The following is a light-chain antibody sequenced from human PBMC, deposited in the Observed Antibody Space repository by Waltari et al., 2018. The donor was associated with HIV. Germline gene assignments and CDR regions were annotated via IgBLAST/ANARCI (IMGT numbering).Light chain of an antibody. CDR3: AAWDDSLNGVV. CDR1: SSNIGSNT. J-gene: IGLJ2*01. Sequence: QSVLPQPPSASGTPGQRVTISCSGISSNIGSNTVNWYQQLPGTAPKLLIYSNYQRPSGVPDRFSGSKSGTSASLAISGLHSEDEADYYCAAWDDSLNGVVFGGGTKLTVL. CDR2: SNY. V-gene: IGLV1-44*01.